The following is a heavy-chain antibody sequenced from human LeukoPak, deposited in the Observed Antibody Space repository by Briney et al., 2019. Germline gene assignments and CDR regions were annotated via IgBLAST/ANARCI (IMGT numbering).Heavy chain of an antibody. CDR2: ISWNSGTK. Sequence: GGSLRLSCVASGFTFDDYAMHWVRQAPGKGLEWVSGISWNSGTKGYADSVKGRFTISRDDAKNSLYLQMNSLRPEDTALYYCAKDLRNYYGSGSIVYYWGQGTLVTVSS. J-gene: IGHJ4*02. D-gene: IGHD3-10*01. V-gene: IGHV3-9*01. CDR1: GFTFDDYA. CDR3: AKDLRNYYGSGSIVYY.